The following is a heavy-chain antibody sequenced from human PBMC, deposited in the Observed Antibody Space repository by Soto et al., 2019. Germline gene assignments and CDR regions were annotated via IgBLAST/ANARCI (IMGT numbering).Heavy chain of an antibody. CDR2: IWYDGSNK. CDR3: ARDGHGGWYDFY. D-gene: IGHD6-19*01. J-gene: IGHJ4*02. CDR1: GFTFSSYG. V-gene: IGHV3-33*01. Sequence: GGSLRLSCAASGFTFSSYGMHWVRQAPGKGLEWVAVIWYDGSNKYYADSVKGRFTISRDNSKNTLYLQMNSLRAEDTAVYYCARDGHGGWYDFYWGQGTLVTVSS.